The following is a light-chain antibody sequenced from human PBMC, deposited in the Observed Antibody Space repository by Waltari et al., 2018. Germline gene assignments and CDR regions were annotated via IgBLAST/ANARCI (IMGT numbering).Light chain of an antibody. CDR1: QSISNW. Sequence: DTQMSQSPSTLSASVGDRFTTPCRACQSISNWLAWYQQKPRTAPQLLIYKASTLESGVTSGSSGGGSGTEVTRTISSLQADDFSTEYCQQYYLYSLVTFGGGTTVEI. CDR2: KAS. J-gene: IGKJ4*02. CDR3: QQYYLYSLVT. V-gene: IGKV1-5*03.